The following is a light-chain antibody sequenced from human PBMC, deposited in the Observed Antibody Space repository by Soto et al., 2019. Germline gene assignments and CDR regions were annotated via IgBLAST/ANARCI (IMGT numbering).Light chain of an antibody. CDR2: LNSDGSH. V-gene: IGLV4-69*01. CDR1: SGHSNYA. CDR3: QTLGSGIVV. J-gene: IGLJ2*01. Sequence: QSVLTQSPSASASLGASVKLTCTLSSGHSNYAIAWHQQQSEKGPRYLMKLNSDGSHSKGDGIPDRFSCSSSGAERYLTISSLQSEDEADYYCQTLGSGIVVVGGGTKLTVL.